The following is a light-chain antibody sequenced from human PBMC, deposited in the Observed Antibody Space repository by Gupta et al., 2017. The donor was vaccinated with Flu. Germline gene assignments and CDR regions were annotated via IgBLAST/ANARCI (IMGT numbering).Light chain of an antibody. Sequence: EIVMTQSPATLSVSPGERATLSCRASQSVSSNLAWYQQKPGQPPRLLIYLSSTRATGIPARFSGSGSGTEFTFTINSLQSEDVAVYYCQQYNHGPLTFGRGTKVEIK. CDR2: LSS. CDR3: QQYNHGPLT. V-gene: IGKV3-15*01. J-gene: IGKJ4*01. CDR1: QSVSSN.